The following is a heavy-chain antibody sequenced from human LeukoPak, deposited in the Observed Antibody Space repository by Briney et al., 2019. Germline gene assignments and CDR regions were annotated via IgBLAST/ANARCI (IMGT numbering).Heavy chain of an antibody. CDR1: GFTFNNYA. CDR2: ISGNGGST. CDR3: AKDRLNAVRGVNDY. J-gene: IGHJ4*02. V-gene: IGHV3-23*01. Sequence: SGGSLRLSCAASGFTFNNYAMTWVRQAPGKGLEWVSGISGNGGSTYYADSVKGRFTISRDNSKNTLFLQMNSLRAEDTAIYYCAKDRLNAVRGVNDYRGQGTLVTVSS. D-gene: IGHD3-10*01.